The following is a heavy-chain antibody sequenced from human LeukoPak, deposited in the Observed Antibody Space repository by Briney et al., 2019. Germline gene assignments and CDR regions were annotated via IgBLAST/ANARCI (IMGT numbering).Heavy chain of an antibody. Sequence: PGGSLRLSCAASGFTFSSYWMSWVRQAPGKGLEWVANIKQDGSEKYYVDSVKGRFTISRDNAKNSLYLQMNSLRAEDTAVYYCASGKYSSGWYYAFDIWGQGTMVTVSS. D-gene: IGHD6-19*01. CDR1: GFTFSSYW. V-gene: IGHV3-7*01. CDR3: ASGKYSSGWYYAFDI. CDR2: IKQDGSEK. J-gene: IGHJ3*02.